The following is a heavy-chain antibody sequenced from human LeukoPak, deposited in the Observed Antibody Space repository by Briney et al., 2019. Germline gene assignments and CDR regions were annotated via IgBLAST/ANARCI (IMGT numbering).Heavy chain of an antibody. CDR2: ISSGGTYE. CDR1: GFTFSNYA. V-gene: IGHV3-30*07. CDR3: AGGPQYTGSFDN. D-gene: IGHD1-26*01. J-gene: IGHJ4*02. Sequence: GGSLRLSCAASGFTFSNYAMHWVRQAPGKGLEWVSLISSGGTYEYYADSVKGRFTISRDNSKNTLYLQMNSLRAEDTAVYYCAGGPQYTGSFDNWGQGTLVTVSA.